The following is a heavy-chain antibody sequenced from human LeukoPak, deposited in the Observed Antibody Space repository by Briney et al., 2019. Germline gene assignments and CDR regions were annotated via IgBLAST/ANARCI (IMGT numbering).Heavy chain of an antibody. J-gene: IGHJ4*02. Sequence: ASVKVSCKASGYTFTSYDINWVRQATGQGLEWMGWMNPNSGNTGYAQKFQGRVTMTRNTSISTAYMELSSLRSEDTAVYYCARGGSGWYLPTSGLLDYWAREPWSPSPQ. CDR1: GYTFTSYD. D-gene: IGHD6-19*01. V-gene: IGHV1-8*01. CDR3: ARGGSGWYLPTSGLLDY. CDR2: MNPNSGNT.